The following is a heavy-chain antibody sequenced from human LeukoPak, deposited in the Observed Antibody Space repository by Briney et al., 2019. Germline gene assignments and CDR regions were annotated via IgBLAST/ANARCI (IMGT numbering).Heavy chain of an antibody. CDR3: AKAVRSMVTGGGYFDS. CDR1: GFAFSNYA. Sequence: VGSLRLSCAASGFAFSNYAMSWVRQAPGKGLEWVSSLSGGGDSRYYADSVMGRFTISRDNSKNTLYLQMNSLRAEDTAVYYCAKAVRSMVTGGGYFDSWGQGTLVTVSS. J-gene: IGHJ4*02. CDR2: LSGGGDSR. V-gene: IGHV3-23*01. D-gene: IGHD3-10*01.